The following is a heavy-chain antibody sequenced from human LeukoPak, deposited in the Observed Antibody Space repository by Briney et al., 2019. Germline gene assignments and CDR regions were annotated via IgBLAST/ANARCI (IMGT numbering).Heavy chain of an antibody. CDR1: GGSISSYY. CDR3: ARVRVYYYGMDV. V-gene: IGHV4-59*01. J-gene: IGHJ6*04. D-gene: IGHD3-10*01. Sequence: SETLSLTCTVSGGSISSYYWSWIRQPPGKGLEWIGYIYYSGSTNYNPPLKSRVTISVDTSKNQFSLKLSSVTAADTAVYYCARVRVYYYGMDVWGKGTTVTVSS. CDR2: IYYSGST.